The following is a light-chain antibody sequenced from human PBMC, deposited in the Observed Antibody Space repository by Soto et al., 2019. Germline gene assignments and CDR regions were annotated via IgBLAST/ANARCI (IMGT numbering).Light chain of an antibody. CDR1: QGISSY. J-gene: IGKJ5*01. V-gene: IGKV1-8*01. Sequence: STGDRVTITCRASQGISSYLAWYQQKPGKAPKLLIYAASTLQSGVPSRFSGSGSGTDFTLTISSLQPEDFATYFCQQLNSYPITLGQGTRREIK. CDR2: AAS. CDR3: QQLNSYPIT.